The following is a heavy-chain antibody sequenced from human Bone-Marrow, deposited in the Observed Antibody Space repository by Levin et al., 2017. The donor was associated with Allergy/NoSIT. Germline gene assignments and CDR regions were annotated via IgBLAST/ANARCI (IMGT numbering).Heavy chain of an antibody. CDR3: ARVNGASWFGP. D-gene: IGHD2-8*01. J-gene: IGHJ5*02. CDR1: GSTFSSYD. V-gene: IGHV1-8*01. Sequence: ASVKVSCKASGSTFSSYDVNWVRQASGQGIEWLGWMNFNSGNTGYAQKFQGRVTMTRDTSINTAYMELSSLRSDDTAVYFCARVNGASWFGPWGQGTLVTVAS. CDR2: MNFNSGNT.